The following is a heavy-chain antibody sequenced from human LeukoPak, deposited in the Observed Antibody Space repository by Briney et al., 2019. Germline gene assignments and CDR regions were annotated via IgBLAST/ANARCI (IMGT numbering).Heavy chain of an antibody. V-gene: IGHV5-51*01. Sequence: GESLKISCKGSGYSFTSYWIGWVRQMPGKGLEWMGIIYPVDSDTRYSPSFQGQVTISADKSISTAYLQWSSLKASDTAMYYCARIKDIVVVPAAGGDAFDIWGQGTMVTVSS. CDR2: IYPVDSDT. D-gene: IGHD2-2*01. CDR3: ARIKDIVVVPAAGGDAFDI. CDR1: GYSFTSYW. J-gene: IGHJ3*02.